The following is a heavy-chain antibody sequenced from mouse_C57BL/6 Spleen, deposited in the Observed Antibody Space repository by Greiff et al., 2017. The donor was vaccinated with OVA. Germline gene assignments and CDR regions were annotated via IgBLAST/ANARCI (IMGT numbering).Heavy chain of an antibody. CDR2: ISDGGGYT. V-gene: IGHV5-4*01. CDR1: GFTFSSYA. J-gene: IGHJ2*01. CDR3: ARGGYFDY. Sequence: EVQLVESGGGLVKPGGSLKLSCAASGFTFSSYAMSWVRQTPEKRLEWVATISDGGGYTYYPVNVKGRFTISRDNAKNNPYLQMSHLKSEDTAMYYCARGGYFDYWGQGTTLTVSS.